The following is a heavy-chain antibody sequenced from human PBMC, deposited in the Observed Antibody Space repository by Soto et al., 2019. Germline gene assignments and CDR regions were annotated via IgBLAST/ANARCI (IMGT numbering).Heavy chain of an antibody. CDR2: IYSGGST. Sequence: GGSLRLSCAASGFTVSNSYMSWVRQAPGKGLEWVSVIYSGGSTYYADSVKGRFTISRDSSKNTLYLQMNSLGAEDTAVYYCARGFQSSFGYWGQGTLVTVSS. V-gene: IGHV3-53*01. CDR1: GFTVSNSY. CDR3: ARGFQSSFGY. J-gene: IGHJ4*02. D-gene: IGHD2-21*01.